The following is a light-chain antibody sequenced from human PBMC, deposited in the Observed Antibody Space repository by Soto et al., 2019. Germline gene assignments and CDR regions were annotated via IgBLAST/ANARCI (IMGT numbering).Light chain of an antibody. CDR2: EVS. Sequence: QSALTQPASVSGSPGQSITISCTGTSSDVGGYKYVSWYQHHPGKAPKLMIYEVSNRPSGVSNRFSGSKSGNTASLTISGLQAEDEADYYCSSYTSSSTDVFGTGTKLTVL. V-gene: IGLV2-14*01. CDR3: SSYTSSSTDV. CDR1: SSDVGGYKY. J-gene: IGLJ1*01.